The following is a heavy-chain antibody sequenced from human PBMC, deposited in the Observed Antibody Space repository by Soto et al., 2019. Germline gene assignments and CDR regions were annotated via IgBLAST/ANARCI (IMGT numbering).Heavy chain of an antibody. CDR3: ARDSHAGSDAFDI. D-gene: IGHD3-10*01. Sequence: GASLRLSCAASGFTFSSYAMHWVRQAPGKGLEWVAVISYDGSNKYYAGSVKGRFTISRDNSKNTLYLQMNSLRAEDTAVYYCARDSHAGSDAFDIWGQGTMVTV. CDR2: ISYDGSNK. V-gene: IGHV3-30-3*01. CDR1: GFTFSSYA. J-gene: IGHJ3*02.